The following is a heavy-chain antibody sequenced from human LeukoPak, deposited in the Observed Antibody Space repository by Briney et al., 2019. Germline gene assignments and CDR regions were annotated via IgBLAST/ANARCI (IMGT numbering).Heavy chain of an antibody. D-gene: IGHD3-10*01. CDR2: ISGSGGST. Sequence: GGSLRLSCAASGFTFSSYAMSWVRQAPGKGLEWVSAISGSGGSTYYADSVKGRFTISRDNSKNTLYLQMNSLRAEDTAVYYCARTVARGSLYYFEYWGQGVLVTVSS. CDR1: GFTFSSYA. V-gene: IGHV3-23*01. CDR3: ARTVARGSLYYFEY. J-gene: IGHJ4*02.